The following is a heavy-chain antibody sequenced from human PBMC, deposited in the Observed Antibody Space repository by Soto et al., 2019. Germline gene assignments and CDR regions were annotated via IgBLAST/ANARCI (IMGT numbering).Heavy chain of an antibody. CDR1: GGSISSGGYY. D-gene: IGHD2-2*01. CDR3: AGTFVPAANSYYYYGMDV. CDR2: IYYSGST. Sequence: SETLSLTCTVSGGSISSGGYYWSWIRQHPGKGLEWIGYIYYSGSTYYNPSLKSRVTISVDTSKNQFSLKLSSVTAADTAVHYCAGTFVPAANSYYYYGMDVWGQGTTVTVSS. J-gene: IGHJ6*02. V-gene: IGHV4-31*03.